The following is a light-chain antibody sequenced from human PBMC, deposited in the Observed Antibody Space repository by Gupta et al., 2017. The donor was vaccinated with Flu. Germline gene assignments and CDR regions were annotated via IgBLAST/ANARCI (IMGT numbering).Light chain of an antibody. Sequence: RVTISCSGSSSNIGSNNVNWYQQLPGTAPNLLIYSNNQRPSGVPDRFSGSKSGTSASLAISGLQSEEEADYYCAAWDDSLNGVVFGGGTKLTVL. J-gene: IGLJ2*01. CDR2: SNN. CDR3: AAWDDSLNGVV. CDR1: SSNIGSNN. V-gene: IGLV1-44*01.